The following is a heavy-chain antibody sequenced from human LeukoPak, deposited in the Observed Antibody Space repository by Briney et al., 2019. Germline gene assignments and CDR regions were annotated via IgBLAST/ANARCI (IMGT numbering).Heavy chain of an antibody. V-gene: IGHV3-30*14. J-gene: IGHJ4*02. CDR3: AKGSLRFLEWCPLDY. CDR1: GFTFSTYA. Sequence: PGRSQTLSCAASGFTFSTYAMHWVRQAPGKGLEWVAVISYDGRQKYYADSVKGRFTISRDNSKNTLFLQMNSLRDEDTAVYYCAKGSLRFLEWCPLDYWGQGTLVTVSS. D-gene: IGHD3-3*01. CDR2: ISYDGRQK.